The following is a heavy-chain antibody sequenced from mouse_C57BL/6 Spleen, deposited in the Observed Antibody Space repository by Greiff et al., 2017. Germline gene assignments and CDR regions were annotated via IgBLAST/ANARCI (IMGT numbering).Heavy chain of an antibody. J-gene: IGHJ3*01. Sequence: VQLQQSGPELVKPGASVKMSCKASGYTFTDYNMHWVKQSHGKSLEWIGYINPNNGGTSYNQKFKGKATLPVNKSSSTAYMGLRSLTSEDSAVYYCARDGIYYGNSWFAYWGQGTLVTVSA. CDR1: GYTFTDYN. D-gene: IGHD2-1*01. CDR3: ARDGIYYGNSWFAY. CDR2: INPNNGGT. V-gene: IGHV1-22*01.